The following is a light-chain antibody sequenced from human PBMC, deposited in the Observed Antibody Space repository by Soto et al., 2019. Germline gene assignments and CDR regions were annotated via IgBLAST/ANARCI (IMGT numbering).Light chain of an antibody. Sequence: DIQMTQSPSPLSASVGDRVTITCRASQNISKYLNCYQQRAGKAPNLLIYSVSTLESWVPSRFSGSGSGTDFTLTVSSLQPEDFGSYYCQQSYSTAWTFGQGTRVDIK. CDR3: QQSYSTAWT. CDR2: SVS. CDR1: QNISKY. V-gene: IGKV1-39*01. J-gene: IGKJ1*01.